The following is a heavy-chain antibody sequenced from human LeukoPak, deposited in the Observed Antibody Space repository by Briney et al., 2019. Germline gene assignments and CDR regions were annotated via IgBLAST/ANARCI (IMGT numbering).Heavy chain of an antibody. CDR2: ISWNSGSI. Sequence: GGSLRLSCAASGFTFDDYAMHWVRQAPGKGLEWVSGISWNSGSIGYADSVKGRFTISRDNAKNSLYLQMNSLRAEDTAVYYCAKEEQFPGIAAAGTAYWGQGTLVTVSS. J-gene: IGHJ4*02. CDR1: GFTFDDYA. V-gene: IGHV3-9*01. D-gene: IGHD6-13*01. CDR3: AKEEQFPGIAAAGTAY.